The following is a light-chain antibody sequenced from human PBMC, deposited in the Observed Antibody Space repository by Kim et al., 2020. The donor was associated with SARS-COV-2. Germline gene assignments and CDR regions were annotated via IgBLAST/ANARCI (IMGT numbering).Light chain of an antibody. V-gene: IGLV3-21*04. CDR3: QEWDSSREHAV. CDR1: NIGSKS. Sequence: SYELTQPPSVSVAPGKTARITCGGNNIGSKSVHWYQQKPGQAPVLVIYYDSDRPSGIPERFAGSNSGNTANPTISRVEAGDEADYYCQEWDSSREHAVFG. J-gene: IGLJ2*01. CDR2: YDS.